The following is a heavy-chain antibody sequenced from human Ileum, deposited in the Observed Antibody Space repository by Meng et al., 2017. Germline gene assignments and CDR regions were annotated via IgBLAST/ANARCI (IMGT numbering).Heavy chain of an antibody. CDR1: CVSSSGDY. Sequence: PGGPGVVTSPGALSLTCAVDCVSSSGDYWSWLRQTPGKGLEWIGEINRGGATNYSPSLRSRATISIDTSKNQFSLNLTSVTAADTAVYYCAVGPASEWFFDSWGQGSLVTVSS. V-gene: IGHV4-34*01. CDR3: AVGPASEWFFDS. J-gene: IGHJ4*02. CDR2: INRGGAT. D-gene: IGHD3-3*01.